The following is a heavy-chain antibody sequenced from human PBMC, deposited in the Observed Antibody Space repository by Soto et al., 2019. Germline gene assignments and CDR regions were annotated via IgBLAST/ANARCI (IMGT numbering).Heavy chain of an antibody. D-gene: IGHD6-13*01. Sequence: QVQLVESGGGVVQPGRSLRLSCAASGFTFSSYGMHWVRQAPGKGLEWVAVLWYDGSNKYYADSVNGRFTISRDNSKDTLYRQMNSLRAEATAEYYCARDWRELQQRVHSFEFWGQGTLVTVSP. V-gene: IGHV3-33*01. CDR2: LWYDGSNK. CDR3: ARDWRELQQRVHSFEF. J-gene: IGHJ4*02. CDR1: GFTFSSYG.